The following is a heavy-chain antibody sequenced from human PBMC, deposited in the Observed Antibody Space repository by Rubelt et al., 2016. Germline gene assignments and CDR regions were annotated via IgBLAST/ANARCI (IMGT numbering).Heavy chain of an antibody. Sequence: TFSSYAISWVRQAPGQGLEWMGGIIPIFGTANSAQKFQGRVTITADESTSTAYMELSSLRSEDTAVYYCARKSYGDTGYYFDYWGQGTLVTVSS. CDR2: IIPIFGTA. D-gene: IGHD4-17*01. J-gene: IGHJ4*02. CDR1: TFSSYA. V-gene: IGHV1-69*01. CDR3: ARKSYGDTGYYFDY.